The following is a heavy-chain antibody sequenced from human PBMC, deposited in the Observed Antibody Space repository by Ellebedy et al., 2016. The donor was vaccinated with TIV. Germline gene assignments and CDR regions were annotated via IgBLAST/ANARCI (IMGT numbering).Heavy chain of an antibody. V-gene: IGHV1-18*01. CDR1: GYTFNRHG. CDR2: ISAYTGDT. D-gene: IGHD2-21*01. Sequence: ASVKVSCKASGYTFNRHGMSWVRQAPGQGLEWMGWISAYTGDTKYAQKFQGRVILTKDTSTDTAYMELRSLRSDDTAIYYCARDMVQGVVARYLWFDIWGQGTLVTVSS. J-gene: IGHJ3*02. CDR3: ARDMVQGVVARYLWFDI.